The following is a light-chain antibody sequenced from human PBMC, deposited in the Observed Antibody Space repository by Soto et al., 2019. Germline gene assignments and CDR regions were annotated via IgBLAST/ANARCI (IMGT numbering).Light chain of an antibody. Sequence: QSALTQPASVSGSPGQSITISCIETSSDVGGYNYVSWYQQHPGKAPKLMIYDVSNRPSGVSNRFSGSKSGNTASLTISGLQAEDEADYYCSSYTSSSTLVVFGGGTKLTVL. V-gene: IGLV2-14*01. J-gene: IGLJ2*01. CDR3: SSYTSSSTLVV. CDR2: DVS. CDR1: SSDVGGYNY.